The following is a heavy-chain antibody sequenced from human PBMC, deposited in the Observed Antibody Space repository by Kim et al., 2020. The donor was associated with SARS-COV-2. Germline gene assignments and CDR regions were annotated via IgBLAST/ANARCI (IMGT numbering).Heavy chain of an antibody. Sequence: PAHKRPSPISGDTSKNQFSLKLSSVTAADTAVYYCARGTTVTTRGWFDPWGQGTLVTVSS. D-gene: IGHD4-17*01. J-gene: IGHJ5*02. CDR3: ARGTTVTTRGWFDP. V-gene: IGHV4-34*13.